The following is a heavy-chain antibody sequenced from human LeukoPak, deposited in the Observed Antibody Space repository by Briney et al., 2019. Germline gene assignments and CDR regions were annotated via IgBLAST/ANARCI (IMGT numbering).Heavy chain of an antibody. CDR1: GFTFSNYG. D-gene: IGHD6-19*01. J-gene: IGHJ4*02. V-gene: IGHV3-33*01. CDR3: ARDLGSYSYSSDWYYFDY. Sequence: PGRSLRLSCTASGFTFSNYGIHWVRQAPGKGLEWVAVIWNDGRNKYYADSVKGRFTISRDNSKNTLYLQMNSLRAEDTAAYYCARDLGSYSYSSDWYYFDYWGQGTLVTVSS. CDR2: IWNDGRNK.